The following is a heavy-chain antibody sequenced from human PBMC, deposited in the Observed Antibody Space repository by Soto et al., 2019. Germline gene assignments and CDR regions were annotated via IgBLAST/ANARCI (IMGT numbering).Heavy chain of an antibody. J-gene: IGHJ6*02. CDR1: GLSLTSSGVG. D-gene: IGHD4-17*01. V-gene: IGHV2-5*02. CDR2: IYWDDDK. Sequence: QITLKESGPTLVKRTQTLTLTCTLSGLSLTSSGVGVGWIRQSPGKALEWLAIIYWDDDKRYSQSLRSRVTITKDTSKNQVVLTVTNMDPVDTGTYYCASARYGDQHYYGMGVWGQGTTVTVSS. CDR3: ASARYGDQHYYGMGV.